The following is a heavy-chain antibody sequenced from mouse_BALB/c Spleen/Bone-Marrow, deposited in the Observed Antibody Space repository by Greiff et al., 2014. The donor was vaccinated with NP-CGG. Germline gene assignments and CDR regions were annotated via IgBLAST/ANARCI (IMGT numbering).Heavy chain of an antibody. V-gene: IGHV5-4*02. Sequence: VQGVESGGDLVKPGGSLKLSCAASGFTFSDYYMYWVRQTPEKRLEWVATISDGGSYTYYPDSVKGRFTISRDNAKNNLYLHMSSLKSEDTAMYYCARDGDYKYAWFAYWGQGTLVTVSA. D-gene: IGHD2-14*01. CDR3: ARDGDYKYAWFAY. CDR1: GFTFSDYY. CDR2: ISDGGSYT. J-gene: IGHJ3*01.